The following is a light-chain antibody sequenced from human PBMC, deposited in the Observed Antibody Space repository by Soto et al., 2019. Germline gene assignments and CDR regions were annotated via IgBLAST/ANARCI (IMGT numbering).Light chain of an antibody. CDR2: GAS. CDR1: QSVSSSY. CDR3: QQYGSSPWT. J-gene: IGKJ1*01. Sequence: DIGLTQSPGTLSLSPGDRATLSCRASQSVSSSYLAWYQQKPGQAPRLLIYGASSRATCIPDRFSGSGSGTDFTLTISRLEPEDFAVYYCQQYGSSPWTFGQGTKVEIK. V-gene: IGKV3-20*01.